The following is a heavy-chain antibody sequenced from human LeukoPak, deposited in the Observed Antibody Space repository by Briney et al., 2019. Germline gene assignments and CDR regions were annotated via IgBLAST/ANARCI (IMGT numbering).Heavy chain of an antibody. CDR3: ARGSSSWPEYFQH. V-gene: IGHV1-18*01. CDR2: ISAYNGNT. CDR1: GYTFTNYD. J-gene: IGHJ1*01. Sequence: GASVKVSCKASGYTFTNYDINWVRQAPGQGLEWMGWISAYNGNTNYAQKLKGRVTMTTDTSTSTAYMELRSLRSDDTAVYYCARGSSSWPEYFQHWGQGTLVTVSS. D-gene: IGHD6-13*01.